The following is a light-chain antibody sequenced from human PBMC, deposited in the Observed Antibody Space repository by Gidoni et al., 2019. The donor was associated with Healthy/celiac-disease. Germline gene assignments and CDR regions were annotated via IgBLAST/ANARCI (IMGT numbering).Light chain of an antibody. CDR2: DAS. V-gene: IGKV3-11*01. CDR3: QQRSNWPPLT. CDR1: QSVSSY. J-gene: IGKJ4*01. Sequence: EIELTQSPATLSLSPGERATLSCRASQSVSSYLAWYQQKPGQAPRLLIYDASNRATGIPARFSGSGSVTDFTLTISSREPEDFAVYYCQQRSNWPPLTFXGXTKVEIK.